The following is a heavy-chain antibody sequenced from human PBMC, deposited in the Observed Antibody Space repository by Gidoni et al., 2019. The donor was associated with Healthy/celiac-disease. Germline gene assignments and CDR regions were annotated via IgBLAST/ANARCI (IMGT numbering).Heavy chain of an antibody. J-gene: IGHJ3*02. Sequence: QVQLQESGPGLVKPSETLSLPCAVSGYSISSGYYWGWIRQPPGQGLELIGSIYHSGSTYYNPSLKSRVTISVDTSKNQFSLKLSSVTAADTAVYYCARSLDSSGYYYQLGAFDIWGQGTMVTVSS. V-gene: IGHV4-38-2*01. CDR1: GYSISSGYY. CDR2: IYHSGST. D-gene: IGHD3-22*01. CDR3: ARSLDSSGYYYQLGAFDI.